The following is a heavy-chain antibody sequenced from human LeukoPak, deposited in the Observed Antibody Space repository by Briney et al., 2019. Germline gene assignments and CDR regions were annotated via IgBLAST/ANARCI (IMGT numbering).Heavy chain of an antibody. CDR3: ARGKVYYYYDS. Sequence: GGSLRLSCAVAGFNVRSNYMSWVRQAAGKGLEWVSVLHSSGDTYYAGSVKGQFTISRDNSENTLYLQMNRLRAEDTAIYYCARGKVYYYYDSWGQGTLVTVSS. CDR2: LHSSGDT. CDR1: GFNVRSNY. J-gene: IGHJ4*02. V-gene: IGHV3-53*01. D-gene: IGHD5/OR15-5a*01.